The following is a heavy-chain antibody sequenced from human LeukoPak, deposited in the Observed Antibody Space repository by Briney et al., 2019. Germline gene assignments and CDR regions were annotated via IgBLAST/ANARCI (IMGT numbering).Heavy chain of an antibody. CDR2: ISRDGSTT. V-gene: IGHV3-48*01. Sequence: GGSLRLSCAASGFIFSSYSMNWVRQAPGKGLEWVSYISRDGSTTYYSASVKGRFTISRDNSKNTLYLQMNSLRAEDTAVYYCAKDRGWELLGGNFDYWGQGTLVTVSS. D-gene: IGHD1-26*01. CDR1: GFIFSSYS. CDR3: AKDRGWELLGGNFDY. J-gene: IGHJ4*02.